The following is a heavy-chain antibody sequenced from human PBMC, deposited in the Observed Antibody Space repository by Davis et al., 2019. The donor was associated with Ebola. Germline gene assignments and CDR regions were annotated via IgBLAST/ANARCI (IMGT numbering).Heavy chain of an antibody. CDR1: GGSISSSNW. D-gene: IGHD4-17*01. J-gene: IGHJ6*02. V-gene: IGHV4-4*02. CDR3: ARVSVTTRNGMDV. Sequence: PSETLSLTCAVSGGSISSSNWWSWVRQPPGKGLEWIGEIYHSGSTNYNPSLKSRVTISVDTSKNQFSLKLSSVTAADTAVYYCARVSVTTRNGMDVWGQGTTVTVSS. CDR2: IYHSGST.